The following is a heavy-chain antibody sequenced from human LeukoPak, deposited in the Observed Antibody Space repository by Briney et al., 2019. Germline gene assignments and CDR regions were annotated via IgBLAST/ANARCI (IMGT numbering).Heavy chain of an antibody. D-gene: IGHD3-10*01. Sequence: GGSLRLSCAASGFTFSSYAMSWVRQAPGRGLEWVLGISNSGGDTQYADSVKGRFTISRDNSKNTLYLQMNSLRAEDTAVYYCAKSRSYTVRDAFEICGQGTKVTVSS. V-gene: IGHV3-23*01. CDR1: GFTFSSYA. CDR3: AKSRSYTVRDAFEI. J-gene: IGHJ3*02. CDR2: ISNSGGDT.